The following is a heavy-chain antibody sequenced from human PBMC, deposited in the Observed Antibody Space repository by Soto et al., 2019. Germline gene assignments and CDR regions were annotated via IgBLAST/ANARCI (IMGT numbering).Heavy chain of an antibody. J-gene: IGHJ4*02. D-gene: IGHD6-13*01. CDR2: IYYSGST. Sequence: SETLSLTCTVSGGSISSYYWSWIRQPPGKGLEWIGYIYYSGSTNYNPSLKSRVTISVDTSKNQFSLKLSSVTAADTAVYYCARQGAAGTGYFDYWGQETLVTVSS. CDR3: ARQGAAGTGYFDY. CDR1: GGSISSYY. V-gene: IGHV4-59*08.